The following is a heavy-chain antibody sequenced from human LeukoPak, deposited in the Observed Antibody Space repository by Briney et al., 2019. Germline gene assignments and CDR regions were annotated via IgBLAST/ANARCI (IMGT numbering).Heavy chain of an antibody. CDR1: GYTFTSYG. D-gene: IGHD3-10*01. J-gene: IGHJ4*02. CDR3: ARDYLVRGVLAYFDY. CDR2: ISAYNGNT. Sequence: SSVKVSCKASGYTFTSYGISWVRQAPGQGLEWMGWISAYNGNTNYAQKLQGRVTKTTDTSTSTAYMELRSLRSDDTAVYHCARDYLVRGVLAYFDYWGQGTLVTVSS. V-gene: IGHV1-18*01.